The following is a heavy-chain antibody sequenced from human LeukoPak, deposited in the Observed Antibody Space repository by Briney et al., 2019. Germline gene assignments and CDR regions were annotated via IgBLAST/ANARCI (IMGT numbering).Heavy chain of an antibody. CDR1: GYSFTNYV. V-gene: IGHV5-51*01. CDR2: IYPGDSDT. D-gene: IGHD1-26*01. CDR3: ARQFLQVGAMPLGY. J-gene: IGHJ4*02. Sequence: GESLKISCKGSGYSFTNYVIGWVRQMPGKGLEWMGSIYPGDSDTRYSPSFQGHVTISVDKSINTAYLQWSSLKASDTAMYYCARQFLQVGAMPLGYWGQGTLVTVSS.